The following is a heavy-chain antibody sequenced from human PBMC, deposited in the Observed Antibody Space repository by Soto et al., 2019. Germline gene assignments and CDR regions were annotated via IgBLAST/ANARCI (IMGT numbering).Heavy chain of an antibody. D-gene: IGHD4-4*01. V-gene: IGHV3-13*01. CDR1: GFTFSSYD. CDR2: IGTAGDT. J-gene: IGHJ4*02. Sequence: PGGSLRLSCAASGFTFSSYDMHWVRQATGKGLEWVSAIGTAGDTYYPGSVKGRFTISRDNSKNTLYLQMNSLRAEDTAVYYCAKGGGRSRFYDYKGPFDYWGQGTLVTVSS. CDR3: AKGGGRSRFYDYKGPFDY.